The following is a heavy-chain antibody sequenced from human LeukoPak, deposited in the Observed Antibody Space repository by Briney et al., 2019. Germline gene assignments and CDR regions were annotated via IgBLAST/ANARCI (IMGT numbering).Heavy chain of an antibody. D-gene: IGHD4-17*01. Sequence: ASVKVSCNASGYTFTSYGISWVRQAPGQGLEWMGWISAYNGNTNYAQKLQGRVTITTDTSTSTAYMELRSLRSDDTAVYYCARDRDYGDYNTQDLFVYWGQGALVTVSS. CDR3: ARDRDYGDYNTQDLFVY. V-gene: IGHV1-18*01. CDR2: ISAYNGNT. CDR1: GYTFTSYG. J-gene: IGHJ4*02.